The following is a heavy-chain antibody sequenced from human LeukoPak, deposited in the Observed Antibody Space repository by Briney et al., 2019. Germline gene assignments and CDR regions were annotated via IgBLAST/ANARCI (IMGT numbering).Heavy chain of an antibody. D-gene: IGHD6-6*01. CDR2: INPNSGGT. J-gene: IGHJ6*02. CDR1: GYTFTGYY. V-gene: IGHV1-2*06. CDR3: AREPYSSFRSDGMDV. Sequence: VASVKVSCKASGYTFTGYYMHWVRQAPGQGLEWMGRINPNSGGTNYAQKFQGRVTMTRDTSISTAYMELSRLGSDDTAVYYCAREPYSSFRSDGMDVWGQGTTVTVSS.